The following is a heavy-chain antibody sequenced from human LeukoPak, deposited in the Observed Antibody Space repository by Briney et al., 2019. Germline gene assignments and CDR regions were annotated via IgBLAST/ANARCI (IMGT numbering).Heavy chain of an antibody. CDR2: ISSSGSTI. J-gene: IGHJ4*02. Sequence: GGSLRLSCAASGFTFSSYSMNWVRQAPGKGLEWVSYISSSGSTIYYTDSVKGRFTISRDNAKNSLYLQMNSLRAEDTAVFYCARGLATIPFDYWGQGTLVTVSS. V-gene: IGHV3-48*04. CDR1: GFTFSSYS. D-gene: IGHD5-24*01. CDR3: ARGLATIPFDY.